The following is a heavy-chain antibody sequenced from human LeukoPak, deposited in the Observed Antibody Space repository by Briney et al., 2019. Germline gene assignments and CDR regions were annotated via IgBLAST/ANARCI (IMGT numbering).Heavy chain of an antibody. CDR3: ARGRLNGNVDF. J-gene: IGHJ4*02. CDR2: MHPNSGDT. Sequence: ASVKASCKTSGYTFTGYDINWVRQAAGQGFEWMGWMHPNSGDTGYAHNLQGRITITRDSSTATVFMELSSLRSEDTAMYYCARGRLNGNVDFWGQGTLVPVSS. D-gene: IGHD1-20*01. CDR1: GYTFTGYD. V-gene: IGHV1-8*01.